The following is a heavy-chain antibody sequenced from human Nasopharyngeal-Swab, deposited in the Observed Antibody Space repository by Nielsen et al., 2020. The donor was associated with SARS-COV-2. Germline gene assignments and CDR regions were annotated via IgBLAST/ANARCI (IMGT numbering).Heavy chain of an antibody. Sequence: ASVKVSCKTSGYTFTSYFMHWVRQAPGQGLEWMGIINPNAGTTSCAQKLQGRVTMTTDTSTSTAYMELRSLRSDDTAVYYCARTDSSGWYVPTDYWGQGTLVTVSS. CDR3: ARTDSSGWYVPTDY. CDR1: GYTFTSYF. J-gene: IGHJ4*02. CDR2: INPNAGTT. D-gene: IGHD6-19*01. V-gene: IGHV1-46*01.